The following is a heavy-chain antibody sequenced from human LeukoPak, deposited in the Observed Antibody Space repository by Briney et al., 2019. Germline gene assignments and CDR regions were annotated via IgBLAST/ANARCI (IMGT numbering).Heavy chain of an antibody. Sequence: GESLKISCKGSGYSFTSYWIGWVRQMSGKGLEWMGIIYPGDSDTRYSPSFQGQVTISADKSISTAYLQWSSLKASDTAMYYCARSMIAVAGTYDYWGQGTLVTVSS. CDR2: IYPGDSDT. D-gene: IGHD6-19*01. J-gene: IGHJ4*02. CDR3: ARSMIAVAGTYDY. CDR1: GYSFTSYW. V-gene: IGHV5-51*01.